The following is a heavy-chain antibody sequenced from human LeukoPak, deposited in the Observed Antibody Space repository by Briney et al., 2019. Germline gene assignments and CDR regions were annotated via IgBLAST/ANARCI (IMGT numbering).Heavy chain of an antibody. D-gene: IGHD1-26*01. CDR3: AVSRIVGATPPSLFDY. CDR2: IYYSGST. J-gene: IGHJ4*02. Sequence: SETLSLTCTVSGGSISSSSYYWGWIRQPPGKGLEWFGSIYYSGSTYYNPSLKSRVTISVDTSKNQFSLKLSSVTAADTAVYYCAVSRIVGATPPSLFDYWGQGTLVTVSS. V-gene: IGHV4-39*01. CDR1: GGSISSSSYY.